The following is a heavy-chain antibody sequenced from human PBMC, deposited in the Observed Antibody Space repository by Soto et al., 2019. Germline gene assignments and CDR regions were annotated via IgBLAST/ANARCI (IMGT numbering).Heavy chain of an antibody. CDR1: GFIFATYD. V-gene: IGHV3-23*01. D-gene: IGHD6-25*01. Sequence: GGSLRLSCAASGFIFATYDMSWVRQAPGKGLEWVSSVSDNGRHTFYTDSVKGRFAISRDNSKGTLFLQMSSLTAEDTALYFCARGPRSETGYYFDSWGPGTPVTVSS. J-gene: IGHJ4*02. CDR3: ARGPRSETGYYFDS. CDR2: VSDNGRHT.